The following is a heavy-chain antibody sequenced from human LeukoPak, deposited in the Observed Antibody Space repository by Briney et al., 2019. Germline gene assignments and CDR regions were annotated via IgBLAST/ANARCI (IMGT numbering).Heavy chain of an antibody. D-gene: IGHD2-21*01. CDR3: FQAEDGIRDAFDI. Sequence: SETLDLTCTGPGGSISSSSYSRGWIRQPPGKGLERIGSIYDSGSTYYNPSLKSRVTISVDTSKNQFALKLSSVTAADTAVYFFFQAEDGIRDAFDIWGQGTMVTVSS. V-gene: IGHV4-39*01. CDR1: GGSISSSSYS. J-gene: IGHJ3*02. CDR2: IYDSGST.